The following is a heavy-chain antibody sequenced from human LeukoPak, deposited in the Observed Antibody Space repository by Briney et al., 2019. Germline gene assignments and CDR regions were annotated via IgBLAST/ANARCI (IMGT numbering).Heavy chain of an antibody. Sequence: QTGGSLRLSCAASGFTFSSYAMSWVRQAPGKGLEWVSAISGSGGSTYYADSVKGRFTISRDNSKNTLYLQMNSLRVEDTAVYYCAKDPGYQVVYCFDYWGQGTLVTVSS. J-gene: IGHJ4*02. D-gene: IGHD2-2*01. CDR2: ISGSGGST. CDR1: GFTFSSYA. V-gene: IGHV3-23*01. CDR3: AKDPGYQVVYCFDY.